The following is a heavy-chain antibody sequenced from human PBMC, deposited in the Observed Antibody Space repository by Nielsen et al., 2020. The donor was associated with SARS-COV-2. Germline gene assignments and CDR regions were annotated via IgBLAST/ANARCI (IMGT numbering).Heavy chain of an antibody. J-gene: IGHJ5*02. CDR3: TTAGYGEDNWFDP. CDR1: GFSFSDSY. CDR2: IKSKTDGGTT. Sequence: GESLKISCAASGFSFSDSYMSWIRQAPGKGLEWVGRIKSKTDGGTTDYADPVKGRFTISRDDSVNTLWLQMNSLKSEDTAMYYCTTAGYGEDNWFDPWGQGTLVIVSS. V-gene: IGHV3-15*01. D-gene: IGHD4-17*01.